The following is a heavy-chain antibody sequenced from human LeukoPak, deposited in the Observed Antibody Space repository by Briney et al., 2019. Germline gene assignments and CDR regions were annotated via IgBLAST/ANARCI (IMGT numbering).Heavy chain of an antibody. D-gene: IGHD4-17*01. V-gene: IGHV3-66*01. J-gene: IGHJ3*01. CDR1: GFTVSYNY. Sequence: GGSLRLSCAVSGFTVSYNYMSCVRRARGKGLEWVSTIFSGGNTYYADPVKGRFTISRDNFKNTLYVQMNSLRAEDTAVYYCATTTRGGAFDVWGQGTMVTVSS. CDR2: IFSGGNT. CDR3: ATTTRGGAFDV.